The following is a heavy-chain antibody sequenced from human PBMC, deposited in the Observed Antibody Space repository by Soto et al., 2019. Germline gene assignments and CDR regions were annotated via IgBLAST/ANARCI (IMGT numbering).Heavy chain of an antibody. CDR1: GFSLSTSGVG. Sequence: QITLKESGPTLVKPTQTLTLTCTFSGFSLSTSGVGVGWIRQPPGKALEWLALIYWDDDKRYTPSLKSRLTIARDSSKEEVVVTMTIMVPVDTATYYCAHRSGRSGKFDNWGQGTLVTVSS. CDR3: AHRSGRSGKFDN. V-gene: IGHV2-5*02. J-gene: IGHJ4*02. CDR2: IYWDDDK. D-gene: IGHD2-15*01.